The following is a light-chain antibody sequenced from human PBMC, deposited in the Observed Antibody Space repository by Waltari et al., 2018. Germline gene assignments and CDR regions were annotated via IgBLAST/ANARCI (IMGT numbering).Light chain of an antibody. J-gene: IGLJ3*02. V-gene: IGLV2-23*02. CDR1: SSDLGTYNL. Sequence: QSALTQPAPVPGSPGQSIPISCTGTSSDLGTYNLVSWCQQYPGKVPKLIIYEVSKRPSGVSNHFSGSKSGNTASLTISGLQAEDEAHYYCSSYAGGSWVFGRGTK. CDR2: EVS. CDR3: SSYAGGSWV.